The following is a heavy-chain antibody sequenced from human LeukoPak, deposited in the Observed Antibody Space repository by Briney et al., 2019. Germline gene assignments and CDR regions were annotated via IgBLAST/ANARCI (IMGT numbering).Heavy chain of an antibody. Sequence: GGSLRLSCAASGFTVSSYYMNWVRQAPGKELEWVSVIYTGGGRYYADSVRGRFTISRDASKNMVFLQMNSLRVEDTAVYYCARGIDYWGRGTLVTVSS. CDR1: GFTVSSYY. CDR3: ARGIDY. J-gene: IGHJ4*02. CDR2: IYTGGGR. V-gene: IGHV3-53*01.